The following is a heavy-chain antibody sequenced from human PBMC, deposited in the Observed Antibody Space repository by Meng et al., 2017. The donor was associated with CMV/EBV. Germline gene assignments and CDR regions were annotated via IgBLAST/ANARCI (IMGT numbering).Heavy chain of an antibody. J-gene: IGHJ4*02. CDR3: ARMPRDGYNYIDY. D-gene: IGHD5-24*01. CDR2: IIPIFGTA. Sequence: VQLVQSGAEVKKPGSAVNVSCKASGGTFSSYAISWVRQAPGQGLEWMGGIIPIFGTANYAQKFQGRVTITADESTSTAYMELSSLRSEDTAVYYCARMPRDGYNYIDYWGQGTLVTVSS. CDR1: GGTFSSYA. V-gene: IGHV1-69*12.